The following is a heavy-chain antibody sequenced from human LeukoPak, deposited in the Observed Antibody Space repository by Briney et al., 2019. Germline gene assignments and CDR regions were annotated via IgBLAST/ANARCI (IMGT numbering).Heavy chain of an antibody. Sequence: SETLSLTCAVYGGSFSGYYWSWIRQPPGKGLEWIGEINHSGSTNYNPSLKSRVTISVDTSKNHFSLRLSSVTAADTAVYYCARDREVGATGYYFDYWGQGTLVTVSS. CDR1: GGSFSGYY. CDR3: ARDREVGATGYYFDY. D-gene: IGHD1-26*01. CDR2: INHSGST. V-gene: IGHV4-34*01. J-gene: IGHJ4*02.